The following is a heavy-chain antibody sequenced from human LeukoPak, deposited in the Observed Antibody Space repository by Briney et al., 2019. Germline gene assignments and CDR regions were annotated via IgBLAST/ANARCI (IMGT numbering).Heavy chain of an antibody. V-gene: IGHV1-2*02. CDR2: INPNSGGT. D-gene: IGHD4-17*01. Sequence: ASVKVSCKASGFTFTGYYMHWVRQAPGQGLEWMGWINPNSGGTNYAQKFQGRVTMTRDTSISTAYMELSRLRSDDTAVYYCAKDETTVTSLDYWGQGTLVTVSS. J-gene: IGHJ4*02. CDR1: GFTFTGYY. CDR3: AKDETTVTSLDY.